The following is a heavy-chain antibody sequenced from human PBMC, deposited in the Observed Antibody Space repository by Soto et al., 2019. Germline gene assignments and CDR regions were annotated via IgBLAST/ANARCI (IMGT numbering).Heavy chain of an antibody. Sequence: EVQLLESGGGLVQPGGSLRLSCAASGFPFTSYGVSWVRQAPGKGLEWVSTINTNGNRHYADSVKGRFTISRDSSESMLYLDMNNLRAEDMALYYCARKLGVGHYPFRHWGQGTLVTVSS. CDR1: GFPFTSYG. D-gene: IGHD7-27*01. J-gene: IGHJ4*02. CDR2: INTNGNR. V-gene: IGHV3-23*01. CDR3: ARKLGVGHYPFRH.